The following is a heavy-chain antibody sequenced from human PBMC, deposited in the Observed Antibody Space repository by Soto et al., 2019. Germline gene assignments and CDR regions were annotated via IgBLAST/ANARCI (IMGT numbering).Heavy chain of an antibody. CDR1: GFTFSSYE. CDR3: AIDLSGYYHGGAFDI. CDR2: ISSSGSTI. D-gene: IGHD3-9*01. J-gene: IGHJ3*02. Sequence: PGGSLRLSCAASGFTFSSYEMNWGRQAPGKGLEWVSYISSSGSTIYYADSVKGRFTISRDNATNSLYLQMNSLRAEDTAVYYCAIDLSGYYHGGAFDIWGQGTMVPVSS. V-gene: IGHV3-48*03.